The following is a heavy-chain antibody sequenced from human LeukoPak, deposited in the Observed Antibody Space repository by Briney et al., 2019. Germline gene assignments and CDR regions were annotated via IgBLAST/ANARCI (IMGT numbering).Heavy chain of an antibody. CDR1: GGSISSYY. CDR3: ASLKVWFGESYMDV. Sequence: PSETLSLTCTVSGGSISSYYWSWIRQPPGKGLEWIGYIYYSGSTNYNPSLKSRVTISVDTSKNQFSLKLSSVTAADTAVYYCASLKVWFGESYMDVWGKGTTVTVSS. V-gene: IGHV4-59*01. D-gene: IGHD3-10*01. CDR2: IYYSGST. J-gene: IGHJ6*03.